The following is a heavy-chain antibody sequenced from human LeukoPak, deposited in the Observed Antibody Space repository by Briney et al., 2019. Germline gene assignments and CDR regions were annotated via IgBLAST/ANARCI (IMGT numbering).Heavy chain of an antibody. CDR3: ARDLAGPPQEAFDI. V-gene: IGHV3-7*01. J-gene: IGHJ3*02. CDR1: GLTFSSYW. Sequence: GGSLRLSCAASGLTFSSYWMRWVRQAPGKGLEWVANIKQDGSEKNYVDSVTGGFTISRDNTKNSLYLRMNSLRADDTAVYYCARDLAGPPQEAFDIWGQGTMVTVSS. CDR2: IKQDGSEK.